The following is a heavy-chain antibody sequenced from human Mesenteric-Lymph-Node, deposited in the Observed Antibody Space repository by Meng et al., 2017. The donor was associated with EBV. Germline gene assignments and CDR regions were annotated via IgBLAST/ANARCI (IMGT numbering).Heavy chain of an antibody. J-gene: IGHJ4*02. D-gene: IGHD3-22*01. V-gene: IGHV4-61*01. CDR2: IYYSGST. Sequence: QVQLQESGPGLVKPSXXLXLTCTVSGGSVSSGSYYWSWIRQPPGKGLEWIGYIYYSGSTNYNPSLKSRVTISVDTSKNQFSLKLSSVTAADTAVYYCAREGYYDSSGYNDWGQGTLVTVSS. CDR1: GGSVSSGSYY. CDR3: AREGYYDSSGYND.